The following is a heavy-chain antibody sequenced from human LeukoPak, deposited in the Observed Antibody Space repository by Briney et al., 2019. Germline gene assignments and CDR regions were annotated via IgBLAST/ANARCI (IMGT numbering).Heavy chain of an antibody. CDR2: INHNGNVN. CDR1: GFTFSSYW. Sequence: GGSLRLSCAASGFTFSSYWMDWARQAPGKGLKWVASINHNGNVNYYVDSVKGRFTISRDNAKNSLYLQMSNLRAEDTAVYFCARGGGLDVWGQGATVTVSS. V-gene: IGHV3-7*03. J-gene: IGHJ6*02. D-gene: IGHD3-16*01. CDR3: ARGGGLDV.